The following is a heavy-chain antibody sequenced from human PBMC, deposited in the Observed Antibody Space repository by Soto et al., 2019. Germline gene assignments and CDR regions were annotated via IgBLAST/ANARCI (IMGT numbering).Heavy chain of an antibody. CDR3: ARGFSSYSDL. Sequence: ASVKVSCKTHGYTFTDYDINWVRQAAGQAPEWMGWRNPNTGNTAYARKFQGRLTLTRDTSMATAYMDLSSLTSDDTAVYYCARGFSSYSDLWAQATLVTVS. J-gene: IGHJ5*02. CDR1: GYTFTDYD. CDR2: RNPNTGNT. V-gene: IGHV1-8*02. D-gene: IGHD6-13*01.